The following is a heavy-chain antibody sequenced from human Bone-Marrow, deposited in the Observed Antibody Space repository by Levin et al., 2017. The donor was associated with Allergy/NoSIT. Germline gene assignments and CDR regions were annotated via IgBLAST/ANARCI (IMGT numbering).Heavy chain of an antibody. V-gene: IGHV3-33*01. Sequence: SCAASGFTFSAFGMHWVRQAPGRGLEWVAVISYDGGHKFYEDSVKGRFTISRDNSKNTHYLQMNSLRAEDTAVYYCTRDRGEWGQFYFDYWGQGILVTVSS. CDR1: GFTFSAFG. CDR2: ISYDGGHK. CDR3: TRDRGEWGQFYFDY. D-gene: IGHD1-26*01. J-gene: IGHJ4*02.